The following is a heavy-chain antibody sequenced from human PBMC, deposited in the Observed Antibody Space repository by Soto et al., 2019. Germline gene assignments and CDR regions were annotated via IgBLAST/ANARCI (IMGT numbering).Heavy chain of an antibody. V-gene: IGHV3-21*01. J-gene: IGHJ4*02. D-gene: IGHD6-13*01. CDR2: ISGSSSYI. CDR1: GFTFSSYN. CDR3: ARDSSSWYY. Sequence: EVQLVESGGGLVKPVGSLRLSCAASGFTFSSYNMNWVRQAPGKGLEWVSSISGSSSYIYYSDSVKGRFTISRDNAKNSLYLQMNSLRAEDTAVYFCARDSSSWYYWGQGTLVTVSS.